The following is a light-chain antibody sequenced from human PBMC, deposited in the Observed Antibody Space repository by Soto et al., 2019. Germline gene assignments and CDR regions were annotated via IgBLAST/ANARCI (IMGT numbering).Light chain of an antibody. CDR2: GAS. CDR3: QQYNSWPRT. CDR1: QSVGSNY. Sequence: EIVLTQSPGTLSLSLGERATVSCRASQSVGSNYLAWYQRKPGQAPRLLIYGASSRATGFPDRFSGSGSGTDFTLIISSLQSEDFAVYYCQQYNSWPRTFGQGTKVDIK. J-gene: IGKJ1*01. V-gene: IGKV3-20*01.